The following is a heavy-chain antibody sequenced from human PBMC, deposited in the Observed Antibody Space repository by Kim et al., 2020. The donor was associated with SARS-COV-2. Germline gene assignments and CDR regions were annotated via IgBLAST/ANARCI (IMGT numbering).Heavy chain of an antibody. CDR1: GFTFGDYA. CDR2: ISWNSGSI. Sequence: GGSLRLSCAASGFTFGDYAMHWVRQAPGKGLEWVSGISWNSGSIGYADSVKGRFTISRDNAKNSLYLQMNSLRAEDTALYYCAKGRYYCSSTSCYQNFDYWGQGTLVTVSS. J-gene: IGHJ4*02. D-gene: IGHD2-2*01. V-gene: IGHV3-9*01. CDR3: AKGRYYCSSTSCYQNFDY.